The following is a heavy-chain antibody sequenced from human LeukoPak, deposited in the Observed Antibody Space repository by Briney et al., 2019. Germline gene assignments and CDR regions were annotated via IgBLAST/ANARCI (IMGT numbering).Heavy chain of an antibody. Sequence: LSETLSLTCTVSGDSISSGDYYWSWIRQPAGKGLEWIGRISSSGSTNYNPSLKSRVTISVDTSKNQFSLKLSSVTAADTAVYYCARAYGDYYYYYMDVWGKGTTVTVSS. CDR2: ISSSGST. CDR1: GDSISSGDYY. CDR3: ARAYGDYYYYYMDV. J-gene: IGHJ6*03. V-gene: IGHV4-61*02. D-gene: IGHD4-17*01.